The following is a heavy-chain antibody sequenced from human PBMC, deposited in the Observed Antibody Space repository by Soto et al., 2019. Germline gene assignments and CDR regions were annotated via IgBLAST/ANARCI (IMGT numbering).Heavy chain of an antibody. CDR2: IIPIFGTA. D-gene: IGHD3-10*01. J-gene: IGHJ6*02. CDR3: ARAPYGSGKDYYYGMDV. V-gene: IGHV1-69*13. Sequence: SVKVSCKASGGTFSSYAISWVRQAPGQGLEWMGGIIPIFGTANYAQKFQGRVTITADESTSTAYMELSSLRSEDTAVYYCARAPYGSGKDYYYGMDVWGQGTTVTVSS. CDR1: GGTFSSYA.